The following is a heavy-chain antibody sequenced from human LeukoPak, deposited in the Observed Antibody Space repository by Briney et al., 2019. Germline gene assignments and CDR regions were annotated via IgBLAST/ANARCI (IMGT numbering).Heavy chain of an antibody. CDR2: IDPRDSDT. CDR3: ARQGGFGELLYWFDP. CDR1: GYSFTSYW. D-gene: IGHD3-10*01. Sequence: GESLKISGKGSGYSFTSYWISWVRQMPGKGREGMGRIDPRDSDTNYSLSFQGHVTISADKSISTAYLQWSSLKASDTAMYYCARQGGFGELLYWFDPWGQGTLVTVSS. V-gene: IGHV5-10-1*01. J-gene: IGHJ5*02.